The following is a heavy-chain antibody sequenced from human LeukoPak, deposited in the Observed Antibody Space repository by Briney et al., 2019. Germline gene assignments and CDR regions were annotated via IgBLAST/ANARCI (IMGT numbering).Heavy chain of an antibody. V-gene: IGHV1-18*01. CDR3: ARDTALIITPGGPDY. J-gene: IGHJ4*02. CDR2: ISAYNDDT. CDR1: GYTFASYG. D-gene: IGHD3-10*01. Sequence: GASVKVSCKASGYTFASYGISWVRQAPGQGLEWMGWISAYNDDTRYAQHLQGRVTLTTDTSTCTAYMALRSLTSDDTALYYCARDTALIITPGGPDYWGQGTLVTVSS.